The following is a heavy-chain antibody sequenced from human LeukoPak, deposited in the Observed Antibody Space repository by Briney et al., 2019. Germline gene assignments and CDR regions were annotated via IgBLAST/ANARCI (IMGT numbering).Heavy chain of an antibody. V-gene: IGHV4-59*12. CDR3: ARALLLWFGEPLGYFDY. J-gene: IGHJ4*02. CDR2: IYYSGST. CDR1: GGSISSYY. D-gene: IGHD3-10*01. Sequence: PSETLSLTCSVSGGSISSYYWSWLRQPPGKGLEWIGYIYYSGSTNYNPSLKSRVTISVDTSKNQFSLKLSSVTAADTAVYYCARALLLWFGEPLGYFDYWGQGTLVTVSS.